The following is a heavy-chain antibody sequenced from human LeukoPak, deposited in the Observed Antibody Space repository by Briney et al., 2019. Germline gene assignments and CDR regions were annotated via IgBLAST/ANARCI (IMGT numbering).Heavy chain of an antibody. CDR1: DGSISSSSYY. J-gene: IGHJ4*02. Sequence: SETLSLTCTVSDGSISSSSYYWGWIRQPPGKGLEWIGSIYYSGSTYYNPSLKSRVTISVDTSKNQFSLKLSSVTAADTAVYYCAGHPTPIRTFDYWGQGTLVTVSS. CDR3: AGHPTPIRTFDY. CDR2: IYYSGST. V-gene: IGHV4-39*01.